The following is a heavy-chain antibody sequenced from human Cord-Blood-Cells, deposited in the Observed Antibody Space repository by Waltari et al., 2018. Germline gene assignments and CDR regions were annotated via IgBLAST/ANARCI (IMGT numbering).Heavy chain of an antibody. D-gene: IGHD1-7*01. CDR1: GGSFSGYY. Sequence: QVQLQQWGAGLLKPSETLSLTCAVYGGSFSGYYWCLIRQPPGKGLEWIGEINHSGSTNYNPSLKSRVTISVDTSKNQFSLKLSSVTAADTAVYYCARGFLELRPFDYWGQGTLVTVSS. CDR3: ARGFLELRPFDY. V-gene: IGHV4-34*01. CDR2: INHSGST. J-gene: IGHJ4*02.